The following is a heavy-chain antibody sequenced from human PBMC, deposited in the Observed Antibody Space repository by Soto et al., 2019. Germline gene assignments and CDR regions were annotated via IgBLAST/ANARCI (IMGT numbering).Heavy chain of an antibody. Sequence: QVQLVQSGAEVKKPGSSVKVSCKASGGTFSSYTFNWVRQAPGQGLEWMGRIIPSLGLPNYAQKFQGRVTTTADKSTSTVYMDLSSMRSEDTAMYYCARDYTIPGIIDVVGAFDIWGQGTMVTVSS. V-gene: IGHV1-69*02. J-gene: IGHJ3*02. D-gene: IGHD2-8*01. CDR1: GGTFSSYT. CDR3: ARDYTIPGIIDVVGAFDI. CDR2: IIPSLGLP.